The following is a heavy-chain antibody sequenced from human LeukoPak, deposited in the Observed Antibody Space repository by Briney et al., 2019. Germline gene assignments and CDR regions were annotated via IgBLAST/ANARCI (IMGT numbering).Heavy chain of an antibody. CDR1: GFTFSSYS. J-gene: IGHJ4*02. D-gene: IGHD4-17*01. Sequence: PGGSLRLSCAAPGFTFSSYSMNWVRQAPGKGLEWVSYISSSSSTIYYADSVKGRFTISRDNAKNSLYLQMNSLRAEDTAVYYCAKDVMTTVTTFDHWGLGTLVTVSS. V-gene: IGHV3-48*01. CDR3: AKDVMTTVTTFDH. CDR2: ISSSSSTI.